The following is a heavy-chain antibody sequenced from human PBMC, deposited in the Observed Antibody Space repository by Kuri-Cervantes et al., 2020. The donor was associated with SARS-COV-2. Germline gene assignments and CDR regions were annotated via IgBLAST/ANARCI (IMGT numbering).Heavy chain of an antibody. V-gene: IGHV3-48*02. D-gene: IGHD3-9*01. Sequence: GESLKISCAASGFTFSNYSMNCVRQAPGKGLEWVSYISSSSSTIYYADSVKGRFTISRDNAKNSLYLQMNSLRDEDTAVYYCARSQRPYYDILTGYSMTEKENNWFNPWARGPL. CDR2: ISSSSSTI. J-gene: IGHJ5*02. CDR1: GFTFSNYS. CDR3: ARSQRPYYDILTGYSMTEKENNWFNP.